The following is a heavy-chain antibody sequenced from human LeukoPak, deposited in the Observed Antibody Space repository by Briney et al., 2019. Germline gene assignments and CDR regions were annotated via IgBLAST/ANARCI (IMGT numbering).Heavy chain of an antibody. D-gene: IGHD1-1*01. Sequence: PGGSLRLSCAASGFTFNNYAMGWVRQAPGKGLEWVASIKFDESEKHHVDSVEGRFAISRDNAKSSLYLQMNSLRTEDTAVYFCSRVTTNGYFEYWGQGTLVTVSS. CDR1: GFTFNNYA. CDR2: IKFDESEK. V-gene: IGHV3-7*04. J-gene: IGHJ4*02. CDR3: SRVTTNGYFEY.